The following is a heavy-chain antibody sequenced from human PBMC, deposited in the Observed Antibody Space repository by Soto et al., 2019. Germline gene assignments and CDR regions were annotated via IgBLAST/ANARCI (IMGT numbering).Heavy chain of an antibody. D-gene: IGHD2-2*01. J-gene: IGHJ4*02. CDR3: AGLGYCSSTSCLRPFDY. Sequence: SVKVSCKASGGTFSSYAISWVRQAPGQGLEWMGGIIPIFGTANYAQKFQGRVTITADESTSTAYMELSSLRSEDTAVYYCAGLGYCSSTSCLRPFDYWGQGTLVTVSS. V-gene: IGHV1-69*13. CDR1: GGTFSSYA. CDR2: IIPIFGTA.